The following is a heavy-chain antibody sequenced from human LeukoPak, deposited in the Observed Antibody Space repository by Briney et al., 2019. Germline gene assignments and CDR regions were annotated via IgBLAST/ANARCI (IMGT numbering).Heavy chain of an antibody. Sequence: SETLSLTCTVSGGSISSYYWSWIRQPAGKGLEWIGRIYTSGSTNYNPSLKSRVTMSVDTSKNQFSLKLSSVTAVDTAVYYCARGYDILTGQVGAFDIWGQGTMVTVSS. CDR1: GGSISSYY. V-gene: IGHV4-4*07. CDR3: ARGYDILTGQVGAFDI. D-gene: IGHD3-9*01. CDR2: IYTSGST. J-gene: IGHJ3*02.